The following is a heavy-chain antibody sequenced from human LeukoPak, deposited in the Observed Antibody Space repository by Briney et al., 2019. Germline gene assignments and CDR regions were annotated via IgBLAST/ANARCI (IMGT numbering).Heavy chain of an antibody. J-gene: IGHJ6*03. D-gene: IGHD3-10*01. CDR2: IHTSGST. Sequence: SETLSLTCTVSGGSISSYYWSWIRQPAGKGLGWIGRIHTSGSTNYNPSLKSRVTMSVDTSKNQFSLKLSSVTAADTAVYYCAREDYYGSGSYSYYYYMDVWGKGTTVTISS. CDR3: AREDYYGSGSYSYYYYMDV. V-gene: IGHV4-4*07. CDR1: GGSISSYY.